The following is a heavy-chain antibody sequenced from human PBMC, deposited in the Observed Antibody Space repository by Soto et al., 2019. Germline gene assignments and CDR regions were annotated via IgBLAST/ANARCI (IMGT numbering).Heavy chain of an antibody. Sequence: SGTLSLTFSCAGGSFMSNSFFLLFRQPPGKGLDGIGEIHHRESTNLNPSLKSRVNISVDRSKNEFSLKVKSVTAADTAVYYCGCTVEDIYYDYHGMDVWGPGTTVTVSS. CDR3: GCTVEDIYYDYHGMDV. V-gene: IGHV4-4*02. CDR2: IHHREST. D-gene: IGHD2-15*01. CDR1: GGSFMSNSF. J-gene: IGHJ6*02.